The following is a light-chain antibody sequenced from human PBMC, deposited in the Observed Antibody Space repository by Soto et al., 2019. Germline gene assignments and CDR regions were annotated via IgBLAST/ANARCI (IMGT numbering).Light chain of an antibody. CDR2: GAS. CDR3: QRYNKWPSWT. CDR1: QNVGSN. J-gene: IGKJ1*01. V-gene: IGKV3-15*01. Sequence: EIVFTQSAATLSLSPVERATLSCRASQNVGSNLAWYQQKPGQAPRLLIYGASTRASDIPARFSGSGSGTEFTLTISSLQSEHFAVYYCQRYNKWPSWTFGQGTKVDI.